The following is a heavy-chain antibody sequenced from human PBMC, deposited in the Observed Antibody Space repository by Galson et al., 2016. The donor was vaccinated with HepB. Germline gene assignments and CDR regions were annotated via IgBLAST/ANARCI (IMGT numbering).Heavy chain of an antibody. Sequence: SLRLSCAASGFTFRSYGMHWVRQVPGKGLEWVAVIWYDGSHKFYVDSVKGRFTISRDNSKNTLFLQMNSLRVEATAVYYCARNYHYGSGSYIPYFWGQGTRVTVST. V-gene: IGHV3-33*01. CDR1: GFTFRSYG. CDR3: ARNYHYGSGSYIPYF. CDR2: IWYDGSHK. J-gene: IGHJ3*01. D-gene: IGHD3-10*01.